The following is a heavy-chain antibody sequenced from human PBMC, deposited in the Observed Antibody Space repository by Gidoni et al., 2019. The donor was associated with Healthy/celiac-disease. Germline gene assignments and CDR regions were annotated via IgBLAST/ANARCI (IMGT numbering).Heavy chain of an antibody. CDR3: ARVRFLEWLYPPYYYYMDV. Sequence: SSYAMHWVRQAPGKGLEWVAVISYDGSNKYYADSVKGRFTISRDNSKNTLYLQMNSLRAEDTAVYYCARVRFLEWLYPPYYYYMDVWGKGTTVTVS. CDR2: ISYDGSNK. D-gene: IGHD3-3*01. CDR1: SSYA. J-gene: IGHJ6*03. V-gene: IGHV3-30-3*01.